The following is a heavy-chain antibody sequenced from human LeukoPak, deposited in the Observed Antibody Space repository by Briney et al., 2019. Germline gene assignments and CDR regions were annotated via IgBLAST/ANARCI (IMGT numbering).Heavy chain of an antibody. J-gene: IGHJ5*01. CDR3: AKDPGGGSTIDS. Sequence: PGGSLRLSCAASGFTFTSSAMSWVRQAPGKGLEGVSSIGGRPSRAYYADSVKGRFTISRDNSNNRVDLQMNSLRAEDSAQYFCAKDPGGGSTIDSWGQGVLVIVS. CDR1: GFTFTSSA. V-gene: IGHV3-23*01. D-gene: IGHD3-16*01. CDR2: IGGRPSRA.